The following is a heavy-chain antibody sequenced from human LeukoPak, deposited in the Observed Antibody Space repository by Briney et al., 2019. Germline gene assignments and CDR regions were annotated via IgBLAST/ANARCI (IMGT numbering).Heavy chain of an antibody. J-gene: IGHJ3*02. Sequence: SETLSLTCTVPGGSISSYYWSWIRQPPGKGLEWIGYIYYSGSTNYNPSLKSRVTISVDTSKNQFSLKLSSVTAADTAVYYCARVSSYDYIWGSHYDAFDIWGQGTMVTVSS. CDR3: ARVSSYDYIWGSHYDAFDI. D-gene: IGHD3-16*01. V-gene: IGHV4-59*01. CDR2: IYYSGST. CDR1: GGSISSYY.